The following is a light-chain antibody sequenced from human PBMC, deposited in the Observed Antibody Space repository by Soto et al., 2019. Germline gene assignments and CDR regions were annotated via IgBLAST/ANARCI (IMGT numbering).Light chain of an antibody. V-gene: IGKV1-5*03. Sequence: DIHMTQSPSTLSASVGDRVTITCRASQSISSWLAWYQQKPGKAPKLLIYKASSLESGVPSRFSGSGSGTEFTLTISSLQPDDFATYYCQQYNTPGTFGQGTKVDIK. CDR2: KAS. CDR3: QQYNTPGT. CDR1: QSISSW. J-gene: IGKJ1*01.